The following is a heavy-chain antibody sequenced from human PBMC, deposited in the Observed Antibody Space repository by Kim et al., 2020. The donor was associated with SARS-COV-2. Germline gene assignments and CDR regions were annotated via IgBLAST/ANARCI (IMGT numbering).Heavy chain of an antibody. CDR2: ISSSSSYI. CDR3: AREPGDHIVVVPAVFDL. D-gene: IGHD2-2*01. CDR1: GFTFSSYS. J-gene: IGHJ4*02. V-gene: IGHV3-21*01. Sequence: GGSLRLSCAASGFTFSSYSMNWVRQAPGKGLEWVSSISSSSSYIYYADSVKGRFTISRDNAKNSLYLQMNSLRAEDTAVYYCAREPGDHIVVVPAVFDLGGQGTLVTVSS.